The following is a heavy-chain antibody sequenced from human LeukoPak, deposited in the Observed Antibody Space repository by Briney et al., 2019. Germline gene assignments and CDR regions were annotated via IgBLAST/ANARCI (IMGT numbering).Heavy chain of an antibody. CDR3: ARTFGESPNRNYFYGMDV. J-gene: IGHJ6*02. CDR2: IYPDDSNT. CDR1: GYSFTSFW. Sequence: GESLKISCKGSGYSFTSFWIGWVRQMPGKGLEWMGIIYPDDSNTRYSPSFHGQVTISADKSINTAYLQWSSLKASDTAMYYCARTFGESPNRNYFYGMDVWGQGTTVTFSS. D-gene: IGHD3-10*01. V-gene: IGHV5-51*01.